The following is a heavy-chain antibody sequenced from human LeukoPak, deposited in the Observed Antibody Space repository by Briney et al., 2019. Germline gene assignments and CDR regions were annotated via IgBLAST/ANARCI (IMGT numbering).Heavy chain of an antibody. Sequence: QPGGSLRLSCVVSGFTFRSYAIYWVRQAPGKGLEWVSGISGSGGDTYFADSVKGRFTISRDNSKNTVFLQMDSLRAEDTAVYYCAKTTAGYSSGRYPGWPIDYWGQGTLVTISS. V-gene: IGHV3-23*01. CDR3: AKTTAGYSSGRYPGWPIDY. J-gene: IGHJ4*02. CDR1: GFTFRSYA. D-gene: IGHD6-19*01. CDR2: ISGSGGDT.